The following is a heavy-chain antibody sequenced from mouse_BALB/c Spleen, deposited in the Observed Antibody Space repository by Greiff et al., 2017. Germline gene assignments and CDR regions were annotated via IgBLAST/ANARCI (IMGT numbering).Heavy chain of an antibody. D-gene: IGHD1-1*01. Sequence: QVQLQQSGPGLVAPSQSLSITCTVSGFSLTGYGVNWVRQPPGKGLEWLGMIWGDGSTDYNSALKSRLSISKDNSKSQVFLKMNSLQTDDTARYYCARDRDYGSRAMDYWGQGTSVTVSS. CDR3: ARDRDYGSRAMDY. CDR1: GFSLTGYG. V-gene: IGHV2-6-7*01. J-gene: IGHJ4*01. CDR2: IWGDGST.